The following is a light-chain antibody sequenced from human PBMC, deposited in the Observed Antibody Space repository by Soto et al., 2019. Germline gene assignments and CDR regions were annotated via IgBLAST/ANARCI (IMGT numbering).Light chain of an antibody. J-gene: IGKJ5*01. Sequence: EVVWTPSPGTLSLSPGEGASLSCRASQSVHTFLAWYQQKPGQAPRLLTYGASTRATGVPARFSGSGSGTDFTLTISSLEPEDFAVYYCHQRSNWPPDTFGQGTRLEIK. CDR2: GAS. CDR1: QSVHTF. V-gene: IGKV3-11*01. CDR3: HQRSNWPPDT.